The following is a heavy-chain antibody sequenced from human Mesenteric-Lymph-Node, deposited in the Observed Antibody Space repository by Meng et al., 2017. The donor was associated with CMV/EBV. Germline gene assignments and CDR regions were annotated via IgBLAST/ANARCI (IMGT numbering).Heavy chain of an antibody. Sequence: CNASGYTFNNYAMTWVRQAPGQGLEWMGWINTSTGNPTYAQGFTGRFVFSLDTSVNTAYLQISSLKAEDTAVYYCARSPDILTGYYPYWGQGTLVTVSS. V-gene: IGHV7-4-1*02. J-gene: IGHJ4*02. D-gene: IGHD3-9*01. CDR3: ARSPDILTGYYPY. CDR1: GYTFNNYA. CDR2: INTSTGNP.